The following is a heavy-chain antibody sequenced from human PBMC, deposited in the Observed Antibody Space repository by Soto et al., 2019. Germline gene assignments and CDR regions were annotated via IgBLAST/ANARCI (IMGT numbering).Heavy chain of an antibody. Sequence: QLQLQESGSGLVKPSQTLSLTCAVSGGSISSGGYYWSWIRQPPGKGLEWIGYIYHSGSTYYNPSLKSRVTISVDRSKNQFSLKLSSVTAADTAVYYCARNYCSSTSCYPQFHNWFDPWGQGTLVTVSS. CDR2: IYHSGST. V-gene: IGHV4-30-2*01. J-gene: IGHJ5*02. CDR1: GGSISSGGYY. D-gene: IGHD2-2*01. CDR3: ARNYCSSTSCYPQFHNWFDP.